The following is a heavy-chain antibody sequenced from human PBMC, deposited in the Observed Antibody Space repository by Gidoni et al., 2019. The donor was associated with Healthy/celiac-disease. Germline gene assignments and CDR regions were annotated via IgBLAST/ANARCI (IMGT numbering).Heavy chain of an antibody. V-gene: IGHV3-7*01. CDR2: IKQDGSEK. CDR1: GFTFSSYW. D-gene: IGHD3-3*01. Sequence: EVQLVDSGGGLVQPGGSLRLSCAASGFTFSSYWLSWVRQAPGKGLEWVANIKQDGSEKYYVDSVKGRFTISRDNAKNSLYLQMNSLRAEDTAVYYCAREGSYDFWSGYNDAFDIWGQGTMVTVSS. CDR3: AREGSYDFWSGYNDAFDI. J-gene: IGHJ3*02.